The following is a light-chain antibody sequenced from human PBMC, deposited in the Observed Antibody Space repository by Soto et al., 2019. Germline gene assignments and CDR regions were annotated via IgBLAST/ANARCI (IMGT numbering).Light chain of an antibody. V-gene: IGKV1-5*01. CDR1: QSIGRW. CDR2: DAS. J-gene: IGKJ1*01. CDR3: QQFDSYPWT. Sequence: DIQMTQSPSTLSASVGDRVTITCRASQSIGRWLAWYQEKPGKAPHLLIFDASALGRGVPSRFSGRGSGTEFSLTISSLQPEDSETYSCQQFDSYPWTCGHGTKVEIK.